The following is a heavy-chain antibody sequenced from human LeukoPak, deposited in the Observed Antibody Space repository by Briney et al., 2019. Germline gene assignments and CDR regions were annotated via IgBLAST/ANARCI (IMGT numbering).Heavy chain of an antibody. CDR2: INHSGST. J-gene: IGHJ4*02. Sequence: PGGSLRLSSAASGFTLSSYWMNWVRQPPGKGLEWIGEINHSGSTNYNPSLKSRVTISVDTSKNQFSLKLSSVTAADTAVYYCASFSSPGDYWGQGTLVTVSS. CDR3: ASFSSPGDY. V-gene: IGHV4-34*01. CDR1: GFTLSSYW. D-gene: IGHD6-13*01.